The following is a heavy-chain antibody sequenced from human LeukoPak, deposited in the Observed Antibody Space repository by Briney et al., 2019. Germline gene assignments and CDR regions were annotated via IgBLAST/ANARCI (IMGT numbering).Heavy chain of an antibody. J-gene: IGHJ4*02. V-gene: IGHV3-48*01. CDR1: GFSITSYS. CDR3: ARDRSSYYLDY. CDR2: ISSVGSPI. D-gene: IGHD6-13*01. Sequence: SGGSLRLSCVASGFSITSYSMNWVRQAPGKGLEWLSYISSVGSPIYYADSVKGRFTISRDIAKNSLFLQMNSLRPEDTAVYYCARDRSSYYLDYWGQGTLVTVSS.